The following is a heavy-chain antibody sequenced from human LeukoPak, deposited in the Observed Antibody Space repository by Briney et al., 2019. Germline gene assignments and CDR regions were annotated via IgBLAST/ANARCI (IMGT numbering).Heavy chain of an antibody. J-gene: IGHJ4*02. V-gene: IGHV3-30-3*01. Sequence: PGGSLRLSCAASGFTFSSYGMHWVRQAPGKGLEWVAVISYDGSNLDYADSVKGRFTISRDNSKNTLYLQMDSLRAEDMAVYYCARDGEGVLGFDYWGQGTLVTVSS. CDR3: ARDGEGVLGFDY. CDR2: ISYDGSNL. D-gene: IGHD2-8*02. CDR1: GFTFSSYG.